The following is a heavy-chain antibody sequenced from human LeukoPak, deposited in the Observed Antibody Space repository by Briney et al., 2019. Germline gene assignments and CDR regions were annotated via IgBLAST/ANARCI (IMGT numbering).Heavy chain of an antibody. D-gene: IGHD2-2*01. CDR3: ARAEGYCSSTSCSEYFQH. J-gene: IGHJ1*01. V-gene: IGHV4-34*01. CDR2: INHSGST. CDR1: GGSFSGYY. Sequence: SETLSLTCAVYGGSFSGYYWSWIRQPPGKGMEWIGEINHSGSTNYNPSLKSRVTISVGTSKNQFSLKLSSVTAADTAVYYCARAEGYCSSTSCSEYFQHWGQGTLVTVFS.